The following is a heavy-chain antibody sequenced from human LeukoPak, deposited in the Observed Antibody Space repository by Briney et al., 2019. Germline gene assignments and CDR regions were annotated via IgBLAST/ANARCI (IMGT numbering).Heavy chain of an antibody. V-gene: IGHV3-23*01. J-gene: IGHJ4*02. Sequence: GGSLRLSCAASRFTFSSYAMSWVRQAPGKGLEWVSSISRSGGSTYYADSVKGRFTISRDTSKNTLYLQMNSLRPEDTAVYYCARDAKQLPYWGQGTLVTVSS. CDR2: ISRSGGST. CDR1: RFTFSSYA. CDR3: ARDAKQLPY. D-gene: IGHD5-24*01.